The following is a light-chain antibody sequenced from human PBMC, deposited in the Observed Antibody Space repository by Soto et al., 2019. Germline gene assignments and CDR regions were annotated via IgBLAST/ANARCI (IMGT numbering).Light chain of an antibody. V-gene: IGLV1-40*01. Sequence: QSVLTQPPSVSEAPGQRVTISCTGSSSNIGAGYEAHWYQQVPGTAPKRLIYENNNRPPVVPDRFSGSKSGTSASLATTGLQAEDEAEDYCQSLDSSLSGYVFGAGTKVTVL. CDR3: QSLDSSLSGYV. CDR1: SSNIGAGYE. J-gene: IGLJ1*01. CDR2: ENN.